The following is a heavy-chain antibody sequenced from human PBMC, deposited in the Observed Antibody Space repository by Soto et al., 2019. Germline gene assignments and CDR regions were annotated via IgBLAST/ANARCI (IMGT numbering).Heavy chain of an antibody. Sequence: PSETLSLTCAVSGGSISSSNWWSWVRQPPGKGLEWIGEIYHSGSTNYNPSLKSRVTISVDKSKNQFSLKLSSVTAADTAVYYCARDGPNYYGSGSSEGFDPWGQGTLVTVSS. CDR2: IYHSGST. CDR3: ARDGPNYYGSGSSEGFDP. J-gene: IGHJ5*02. V-gene: IGHV4-4*02. D-gene: IGHD3-10*01. CDR1: GGSISSSNW.